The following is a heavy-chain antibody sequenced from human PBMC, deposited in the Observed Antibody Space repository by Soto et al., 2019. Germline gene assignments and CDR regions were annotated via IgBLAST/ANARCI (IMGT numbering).Heavy chain of an antibody. J-gene: IGHJ4*02. D-gene: IGHD3-22*01. CDR1: GFTFSSYA. CDR3: AKDAGYYASSGYYFFIDY. Sequence: GGSLRLSCAASGFTFSSYAMSWVRQAPGKGLEWVSAISGSGGSTYYADSVKGRFTISRDNSKNTLYLQMNSLRAEDTAVYYCAKDAGYYASSGYYFFIDYWGQGTLVTVSS. CDR2: ISGSGGST. V-gene: IGHV3-23*01.